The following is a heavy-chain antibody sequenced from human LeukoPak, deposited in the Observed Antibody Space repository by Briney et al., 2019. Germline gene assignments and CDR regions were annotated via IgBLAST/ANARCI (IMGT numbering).Heavy chain of an antibody. V-gene: IGHV4-59*08. CDR1: GGSFSGYY. CDR3: ARLRYCSSTSCYGWFDP. Sequence: PSETLSLTCAVYGGSFSGYYWSWIRQPPGKGLEWIGYIYYSGSTNYNPSLKSRVTISVDTSKNQFSLKLSSVTAADTAVYYCARLRYCSSTSCYGWFDPWGQGTLVTVSS. CDR2: IYYSGST. J-gene: IGHJ5*02. D-gene: IGHD2-2*01.